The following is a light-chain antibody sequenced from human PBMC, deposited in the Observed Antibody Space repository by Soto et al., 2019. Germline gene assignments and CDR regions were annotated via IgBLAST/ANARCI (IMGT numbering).Light chain of an antibody. V-gene: IGLV2-11*01. CDR3: CSYAGSYTYVL. CDR1: SSDVGGCDY. CDR2: DVS. J-gene: IGLJ2*01. Sequence: QSALTQPRSVSGSPGQSVTISCAGSSSDVGGCDYVSWYQQHPGKAPQLMIYDVSKRPSGVPDRFSGSKSDNTASLTISGLQAEDEADYYCCSYAGSYTYVLFGGGTKLTVL.